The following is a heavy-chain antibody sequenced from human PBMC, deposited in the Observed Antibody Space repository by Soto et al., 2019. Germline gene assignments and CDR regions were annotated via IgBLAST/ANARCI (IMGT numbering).Heavy chain of an antibody. J-gene: IGHJ6*02. CDR3: ARDVPDYILTGYYMDPPNYYYGMDV. D-gene: IGHD3-9*01. CDR1: GFTFSSYS. V-gene: IGHV3-48*02. Sequence: GSLRLSCAASGFTFSSYSMNWVRQAPGKGLEWVSYISSSSSTIYYADSVKGRFTISRDNAKNSLYLQMNSLRDEDTAVYYCARDVPDYILTGYYMDPPNYYYGMDVWGQGTTVTVSS. CDR2: ISSSSSTI.